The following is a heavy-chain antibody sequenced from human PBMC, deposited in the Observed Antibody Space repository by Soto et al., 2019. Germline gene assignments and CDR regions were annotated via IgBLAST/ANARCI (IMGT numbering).Heavy chain of an antibody. D-gene: IGHD2-2*01. J-gene: IGHJ4*02. CDR1: GGSFSGYY. CDR2: INHSGST. V-gene: IGHV4-34*01. CDR3: ARGSCSSTSCYRPIPR. Sequence: SETLSLTCAVYGGSFSGYYWSWIRQPPGKGLEWIGEINHSGSTNYNPSLKSRVTISVDTSKNQFSLKLSSVTAADTAVYYCARGSCSSTSCYRPIPRWGQGTLVTVSS.